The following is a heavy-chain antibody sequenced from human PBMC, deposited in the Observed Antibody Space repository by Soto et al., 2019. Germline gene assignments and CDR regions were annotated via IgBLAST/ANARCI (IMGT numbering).Heavy chain of an antibody. CDR2: VYTSGRT. Sequence: EVQLVESGGDLIQPGGSLRLSCAASGFIVTNSYMAWVRQAPGKGLEWVSVVYTSGRTYHADSVKGRFTVSRDISTNMFFLQMNKLSAEDMATYYCARAGFERLYFDQWGRGTLVTVSS. CDR1: GFIVTNSY. D-gene: IGHD1-1*01. CDR3: ARAGFERLYFDQ. V-gene: IGHV3-53*01. J-gene: IGHJ4*02.